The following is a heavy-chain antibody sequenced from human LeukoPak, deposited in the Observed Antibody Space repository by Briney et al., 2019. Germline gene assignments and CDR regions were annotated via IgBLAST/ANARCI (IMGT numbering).Heavy chain of an antibody. CDR2: INHSGST. CDR3: ARGRRNYDFWSGSSPRGWFDY. CDR1: GGSFSGYY. J-gene: IGHJ5*01. Sequence: SETLSLTCAVYGGSFSGYYWSWIRQPPGKGLECIGEINHSGSTNYNPSLKSRVTISVDTSKNQFSLKLSSVTAADTAVYYCARGRRNYDFWSGSSPRGWFDYWGQGTLVTVSS. V-gene: IGHV4-34*01. D-gene: IGHD3-3*01.